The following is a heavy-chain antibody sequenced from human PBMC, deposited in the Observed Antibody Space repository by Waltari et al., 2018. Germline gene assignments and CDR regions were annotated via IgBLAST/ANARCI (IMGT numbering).Heavy chain of an antibody. V-gene: IGHV1-24*01. CDR1: GYTLTELP. Sequence: QVQLVQSGAEVKKPGASVKVSCKVSGYTLTELPMPWVRQAPGKGLEWMGGFDPEDGETIYAQKFQGRVTMTEDTSTDTAYMELSSLRSEDTAVYYCATAPDFWSGFDYWGQGTLVTVSS. J-gene: IGHJ4*02. CDR2: FDPEDGET. CDR3: ATAPDFWSGFDY. D-gene: IGHD3-3*01.